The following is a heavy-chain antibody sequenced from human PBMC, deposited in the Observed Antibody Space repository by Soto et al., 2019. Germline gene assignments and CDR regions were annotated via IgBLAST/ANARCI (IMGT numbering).Heavy chain of an antibody. D-gene: IGHD3-9*01. Sequence: SETLSLTCAVYGGSFSGYYWSWIRQPPGKGLEWIGEINHSGGTNYNPSLKSRVTISVDTSKNQFSLKLSSVTAADTAVYYCARSTLDYDILTGYPDYYYYMDVWGKGTTVTVSS. CDR3: ARSTLDYDILTGYPDYYYYMDV. CDR1: GGSFSGYY. CDR2: INHSGGT. V-gene: IGHV4-34*01. J-gene: IGHJ6*03.